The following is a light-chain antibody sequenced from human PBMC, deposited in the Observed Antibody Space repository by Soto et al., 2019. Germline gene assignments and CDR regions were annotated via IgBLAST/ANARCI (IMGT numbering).Light chain of an antibody. CDR1: QSVSSSY. CDR3: QQYGSSPQYT. Sequence: EIVLTQSPGTLSLSPGERATLSCRASQSVSSSYLAWYQQKPGQAPRLLIYGASSRATGIPDRFSGSGSGTAFTLTISRLEPEDFAVYYCQQYGSSPQYTFGHGTKLESK. CDR2: GAS. V-gene: IGKV3-20*01. J-gene: IGKJ2*01.